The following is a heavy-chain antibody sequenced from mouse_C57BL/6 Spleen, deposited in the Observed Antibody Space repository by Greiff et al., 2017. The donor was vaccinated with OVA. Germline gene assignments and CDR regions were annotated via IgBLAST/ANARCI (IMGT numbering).Heavy chain of an antibody. CDR1: GFTFSSYG. V-gene: IGHV5-6*01. Sequence: EVQRVESGGDLVKPGGSLKLSCAASGFTFSSYGMSWVRQTPDKRLEWVATISSGGSYTYYPDSVKGRFTISRDNAKNTLYLQMSSLKSEDTAMYYCARLLPHYHAMDYWGQGTSVTVSS. J-gene: IGHJ4*01. CDR2: ISSGGSYT. D-gene: IGHD1-1*01. CDR3: ARLLPHYHAMDY.